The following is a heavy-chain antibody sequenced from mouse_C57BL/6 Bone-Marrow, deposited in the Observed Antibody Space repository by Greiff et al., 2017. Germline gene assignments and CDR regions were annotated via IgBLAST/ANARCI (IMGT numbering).Heavy chain of an antibody. Sequence: VQLQQPGAELVKPGASVKLSCKASGYTFTSYWMHWVKQRPGQGLEWIGMIHPNSGSTNYNEKFKSKATLTVDKSSSTAYMQLISLTSEDSAVYYCSRDYYGSSWGFAYWGQGTLVTVSA. CDR3: SRDYYGSSWGFAY. CDR1: GYTFTSYW. J-gene: IGHJ3*01. D-gene: IGHD1-1*01. V-gene: IGHV1-64*01. CDR2: IHPNSGST.